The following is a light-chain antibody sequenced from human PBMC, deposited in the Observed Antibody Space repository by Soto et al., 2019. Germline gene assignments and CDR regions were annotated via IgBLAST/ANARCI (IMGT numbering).Light chain of an antibody. V-gene: IGLV2-8*01. J-gene: IGLJ2*01. CDR2: EVS. Sequence: QSALTQPPSASGSPGQSVTISCTGTSSDVGGYNYVSWYQQHPGKAPKLMIYEVSKRPSGVPDRFSDSKSGNTASLTVSGLQAEDEADYYCSSYAGSKTLFGGGTKLTVL. CDR1: SSDVGGYNY. CDR3: SSYAGSKTL.